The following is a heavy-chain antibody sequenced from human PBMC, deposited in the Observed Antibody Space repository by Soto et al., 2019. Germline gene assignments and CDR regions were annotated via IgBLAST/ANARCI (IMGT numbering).Heavy chain of an antibody. CDR3: TTDLGWSGYYGMDV. J-gene: IGHJ6*02. CDR2: IKSKTDGGTT. D-gene: IGHD3-3*01. Sequence: GGSLRLSCAASGFTFSNAWMNWVRQAPGKGLEWVGRIKSKTDGGTTDYAAPVKGRFTISRDDSKNTLYLQMNSLKTEDTAVYYCTTDLGWSGYYGMDVCGQGTTVTVSS. V-gene: IGHV3-15*07. CDR1: GFTFSNAW.